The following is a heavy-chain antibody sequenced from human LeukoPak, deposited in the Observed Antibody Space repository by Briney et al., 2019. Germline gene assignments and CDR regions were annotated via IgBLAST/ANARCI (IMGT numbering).Heavy chain of an antibody. CDR2: IYHSGST. Sequence: SETLSLTCAVSGGSISSSNWWSWVRQPPGKGLEWIGEIYHSGSTNYNPSLKSQVTISVDTSKNQFSLKLSSVTAADTAVYYCARGPVSGYYFDYWGQGTLITVSS. CDR1: GGSISSSNW. J-gene: IGHJ4*02. CDR3: ARGPVSGYYFDY. D-gene: IGHD3-22*01. V-gene: IGHV4-4*02.